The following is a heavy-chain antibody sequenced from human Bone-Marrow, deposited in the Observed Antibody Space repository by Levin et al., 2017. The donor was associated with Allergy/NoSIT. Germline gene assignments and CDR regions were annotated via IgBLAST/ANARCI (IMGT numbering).Heavy chain of an antibody. J-gene: IGHJ4*02. CDR1: GFTFSSYA. V-gene: IGHV3-23*01. Sequence: GGSLRLSCAASGFTFSSYAMTWVRQAPGKGLEWVSAISGSGGSTYYADSVKGRFTISRDNPKSTLYLQMNSLRAEDTAVYYCAKGSHYDSSGYYPVPFDYWGQGTLVTVSS. D-gene: IGHD3-22*01. CDR3: AKGSHYDSSGYYPVPFDY. CDR2: ISGSGGST.